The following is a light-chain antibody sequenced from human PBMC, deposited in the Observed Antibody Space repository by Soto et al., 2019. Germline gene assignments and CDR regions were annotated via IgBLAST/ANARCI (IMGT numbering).Light chain of an antibody. Sequence: DIVMAQSPASLAVSLGERATVNCRSSQSLLSTSDNKNYLAWYQHKPGQPPKALIYWASTRESGVPERFSGSGSGTEFSLTINSLQAEDVAVYNCQQYYSSFHTFGQGTKLEIK. V-gene: IGKV4-1*01. J-gene: IGKJ2*01. CDR3: QQYYSSFHT. CDR2: WAS. CDR1: QSLLSTSDNKNY.